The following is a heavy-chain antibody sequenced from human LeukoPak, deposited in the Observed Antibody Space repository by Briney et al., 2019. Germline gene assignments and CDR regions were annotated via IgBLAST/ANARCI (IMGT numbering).Heavy chain of an antibody. CDR2: VNPNSGDT. D-gene: IGHD1-14*01. CDR3: ARGPDSDWNFEF. CDR1: GYTFSGYY. Sequence: ASVKVSCKASGYTFSGYYMHWVRQAPGQGLEWMGRVNPNSGDTKYAQKFQDRVSMTRDTSITTAYLELNSLKSDDTAVYYCARGPDSDWNFEFWGRGTLITVSS. V-gene: IGHV1-2*06. J-gene: IGHJ2*01.